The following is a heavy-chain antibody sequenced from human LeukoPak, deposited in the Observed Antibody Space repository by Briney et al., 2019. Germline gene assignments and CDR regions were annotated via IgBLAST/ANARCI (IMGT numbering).Heavy chain of an antibody. CDR1: VFTFSSYS. D-gene: IGHD6-25*01. CDR3: ARDGTRIHSDGWDYMDV. CDR2: ISSSSSNI. J-gene: IGHJ6*03. Sequence: VGSLRLSCAASVFTFSSYSMNWVRPAPGRGLGWVSFISSSSSNIYYADSVKGRFTISRDNAKNSLYVQMNSLRAEDTAVYYCARDGTRIHSDGWDYMDVWGKGTTVTVSS. V-gene: IGHV3-21*01.